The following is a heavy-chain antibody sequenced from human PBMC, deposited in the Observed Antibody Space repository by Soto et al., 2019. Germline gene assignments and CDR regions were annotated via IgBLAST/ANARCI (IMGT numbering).Heavy chain of an antibody. CDR2: ISAYNGNT. CDR1: GYTFTSYG. Sequence: QVQLVQSGAEVKKPGASVKVSCKASGYTFTSYGISWVRQAPGQGLEWMGWISAYNGNTNCAQKLQGRVTMTTDTSTSTAYMELRSLRSDDTAVYYCARDSEDSSSWYHNWFDPWGQGTLVTVSS. D-gene: IGHD6-13*01. CDR3: ARDSEDSSSWYHNWFDP. V-gene: IGHV1-18*01. J-gene: IGHJ5*02.